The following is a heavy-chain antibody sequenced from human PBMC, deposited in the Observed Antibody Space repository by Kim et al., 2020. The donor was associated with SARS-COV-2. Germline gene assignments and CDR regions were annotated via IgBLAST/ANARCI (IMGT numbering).Heavy chain of an antibody. CDR1: GGSISSSSYY. CDR3: ARQMGITMIVVVISTHFDF. J-gene: IGHJ4*02. D-gene: IGHD3-22*01. CDR2: IYYSGST. V-gene: IGHV4-39*01. Sequence: SETLSLTCTVSGGSISSSSYYWGWNRQPPGKGLEWIGGIYYSGSTYYNPSLKSRVTISVDTSKNQFSLKLSSVTAADTAVYYCARQMGITMIVVVISTHFDFWGQGTMVTVSS.